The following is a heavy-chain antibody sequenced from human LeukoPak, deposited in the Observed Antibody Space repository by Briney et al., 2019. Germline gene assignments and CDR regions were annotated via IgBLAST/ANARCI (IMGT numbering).Heavy chain of an antibody. D-gene: IGHD3-22*01. Sequence: GGSLRLSCAASGFTFNNYRMNWVRQAPGKGLEWVSYISSSGTTIYYADSVKGRFTISRDNAKNSLYLQMNSLRAEDTAVYYCARASYHTSGYVFDYWGQGTLVTVSS. CDR3: ARASYHTSGYVFDY. J-gene: IGHJ4*02. CDR2: ISSSGTTI. CDR1: GFTFNNYR. V-gene: IGHV3-48*03.